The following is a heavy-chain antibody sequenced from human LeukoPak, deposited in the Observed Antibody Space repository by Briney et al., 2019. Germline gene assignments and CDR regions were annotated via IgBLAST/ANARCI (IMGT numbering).Heavy chain of an antibody. CDR2: IYYSGST. D-gene: IGHD2-15*01. CDR1: GGSISSYY. J-gene: IGHJ4*02. Sequence: SETLSLTCTVSGGSISSYYWSWIRQPPAKGLEWIGYIYYSGSTNYNPSLKSRVAMSVDTSNNQFFLRLTSVTAADTALYYCARGRFELPYWGQGTLVTVSS. V-gene: IGHV4-59*01. CDR3: ARGRFELPY.